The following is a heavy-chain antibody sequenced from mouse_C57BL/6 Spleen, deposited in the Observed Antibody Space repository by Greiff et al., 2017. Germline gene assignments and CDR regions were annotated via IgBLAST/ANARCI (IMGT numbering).Heavy chain of an antibody. D-gene: IGHD1-1*01. CDR2: ISNLAYSI. CDR3: ARQAPITTVVPYWYFDV. V-gene: IGHV5-15*04. J-gene: IGHJ1*03. Sequence: EVKLVESGGGLVQPGGSLKLSCAASGFTFSDSGMAWVRQAPRKGPEWVAFISNLAYSIYYADTVTGRFTISRENAKNTLYLEMSSLRSEDTAMYYCARQAPITTVVPYWYFDVWGTGTTVTVSS. CDR1: GFTFSDSG.